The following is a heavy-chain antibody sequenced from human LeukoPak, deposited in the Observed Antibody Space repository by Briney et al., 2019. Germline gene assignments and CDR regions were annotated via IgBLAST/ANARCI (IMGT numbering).Heavy chain of an antibody. Sequence: SETLSLTCTVSGGSMSSGSYYWGWIRQPPGKGLEWIGCIYYSGSTYYTPSLNSRVTISVDTSKTQFSLKLSPVTAADTAVYYCARDYGDYAYYFDYWGQGTLVTVSS. CDR1: GGSMSSGSYY. D-gene: IGHD4-17*01. CDR2: IYYSGST. V-gene: IGHV4-39*01. CDR3: ARDYGDYAYYFDY. J-gene: IGHJ4*02.